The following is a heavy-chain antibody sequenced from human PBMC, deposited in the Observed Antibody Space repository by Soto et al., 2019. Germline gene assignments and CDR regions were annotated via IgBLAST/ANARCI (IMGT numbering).Heavy chain of an antibody. CDR3: XXXXTXXTTFDY. D-gene: IGHD4-17*01. V-gene: IGHV4-30-2*01. J-gene: IGHJ4*02. CDR2: IYHSGST. CDR1: GGSISSGGYS. Sequence: QLQLQESGSGLVKPSQTLSLTCAVSGGSISSGGYSCNWIRQPPGKGLEWIGYIYHSGSTYYNPSLQSRVTISVDRSKNQFSLKLSSVTAADTAVXXXXXXXTXXTTFDYWGQGTLVTVSS.